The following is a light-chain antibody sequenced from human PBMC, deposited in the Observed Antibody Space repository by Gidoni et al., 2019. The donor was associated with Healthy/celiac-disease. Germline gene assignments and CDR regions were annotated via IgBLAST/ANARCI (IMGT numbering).Light chain of an antibody. CDR1: SSNIGSNT. V-gene: IGLV1-44*01. CDR3: AAWDDILNGWV. CDR2: SNN. Sequence: QPVRTQPPPASGTRGQRVTTTCSGSSSNIGSNTVNWYQQAPGTTPKLLIYSNNQRPSGVPYLFSGSKSSTSASLTIRVLQSEDEADYYCAAWDDILNGWVFGGGTKLTVL. J-gene: IGLJ3*02.